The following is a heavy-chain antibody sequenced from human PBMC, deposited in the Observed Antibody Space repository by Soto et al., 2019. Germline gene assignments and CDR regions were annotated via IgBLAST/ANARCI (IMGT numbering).Heavy chain of an antibody. Sequence: SETLSLTCTVSGGSISSYYWNWIRQPPGKGLERIGYIFYTGSTNYNPSLKSRVTMSVDSSKNQFSLELRSVTDADTAVYYCARVRGSSGWYDYWVQGTLVTVS. J-gene: IGHJ4*02. CDR1: GGSISSYY. CDR3: ARVRGSSGWYDY. V-gene: IGHV4-59*01. D-gene: IGHD6-19*01. CDR2: IFYTGST.